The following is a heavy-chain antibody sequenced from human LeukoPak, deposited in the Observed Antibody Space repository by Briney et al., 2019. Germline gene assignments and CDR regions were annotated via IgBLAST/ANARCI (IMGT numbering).Heavy chain of an antibody. CDR3: ARGADGGAFDI. V-gene: IGHV5-51*01. J-gene: IGHJ3*02. D-gene: IGHD4-17*01. CDR2: IYPGDSDT. Sequence: GESLKISCKASGYSFTTYWIAWVRQMPGKGLEWMGIIYPGDSDTRYSPSFQGQVTISVDKSITTAYLHWSSLKASDTAMYYCARGADGGAFDIWGRGTLVTVSS. CDR1: GYSFTTYW.